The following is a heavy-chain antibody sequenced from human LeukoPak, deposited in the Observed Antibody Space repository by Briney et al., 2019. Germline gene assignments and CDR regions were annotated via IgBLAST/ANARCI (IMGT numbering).Heavy chain of an antibody. CDR1: GGSISSYY. V-gene: IGHV4-59*01. CDR2: IYYSGST. Sequence: PSETLSLTCTVSGGSISSYYRSWIRQPPGKGLEWIGYIYYSGSTNYNPSLKSRVTISVDTSKNQFSLKLSSVTAADTAVYYCARDGYYYGSGSYDYWGQGTLVTVSS. J-gene: IGHJ4*02. D-gene: IGHD3-10*01. CDR3: ARDGYYYGSGSYDY.